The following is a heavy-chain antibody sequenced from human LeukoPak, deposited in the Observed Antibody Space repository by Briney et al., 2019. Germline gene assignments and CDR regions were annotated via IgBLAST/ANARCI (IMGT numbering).Heavy chain of an antibody. Sequence: SETLSLTFAIYGGSFSGYYWSWIRRPPGKGLEWIGEIIHSGSTNSNPSLKSRVTISVDTSKNQFSVKLSSVTDADTAVYYCAREFRLVYAILSTTFYYYYMDVWGKGTPVTVSS. D-gene: IGHD2-8*01. V-gene: IGHV4-34*12. CDR1: GGSFSGYY. CDR2: IIHSGST. CDR3: AREFRLVYAILSTTFYYYYMDV. J-gene: IGHJ6*03.